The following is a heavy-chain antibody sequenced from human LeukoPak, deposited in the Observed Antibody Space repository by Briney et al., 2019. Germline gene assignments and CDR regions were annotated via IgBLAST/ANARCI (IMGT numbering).Heavy chain of an antibody. J-gene: IGHJ4*02. CDR1: GGSISSHY. V-gene: IGHV4-4*07. Sequence: SETLSLTCTVSGGSISSHYWSWIRQPAGKGLEWIGRIYTSGSTNYNPSLKSRVTMSVDTSKNQFSLKLSSVTAADTAVYYCAREGGSSGWYPFDYWGQGTLVTVSS. CDR2: IYTSGST. CDR3: AREGGSSGWYPFDY. D-gene: IGHD6-19*01.